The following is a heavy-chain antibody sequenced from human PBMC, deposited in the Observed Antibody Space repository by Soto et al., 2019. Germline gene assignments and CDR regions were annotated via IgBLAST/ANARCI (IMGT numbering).Heavy chain of an antibody. CDR2: IYYSGST. CDR1: GGSISSYY. J-gene: IGHJ6*02. Sequence: SETLSLTCTVSGGSISSYYWSWIRQPPGKGLEWIGYIYYSGSTNYNPSLKSRVTISVDTSKNQSSLKLSSVTAADTAVYYCARDNTIPDPPGYYYGMDVWGQGTTVTVSS. V-gene: IGHV4-59*01. D-gene: IGHD3-3*01. CDR3: ARDNTIPDPPGYYYGMDV.